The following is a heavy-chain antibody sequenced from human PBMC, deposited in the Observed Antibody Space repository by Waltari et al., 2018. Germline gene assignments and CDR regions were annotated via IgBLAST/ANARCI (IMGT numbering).Heavy chain of an antibody. V-gene: IGHV1-3*01. Sequence: QVQLVQSGAEVKKPGASVKVSCKASGYTFTSYAMHWVRQAPGQRLEGMGWINSGNGNTKYSQKFQGRVTITRDTSASTAYMELSSLRSEDTAVYYCARLRALPYYYDSSGSICTPPDYWGQGTLVTVSS. CDR3: ARLRALPYYYDSSGSICTPPDY. J-gene: IGHJ4*02. CDR1: GYTFTSYA. CDR2: INSGNGNT. D-gene: IGHD3-22*01.